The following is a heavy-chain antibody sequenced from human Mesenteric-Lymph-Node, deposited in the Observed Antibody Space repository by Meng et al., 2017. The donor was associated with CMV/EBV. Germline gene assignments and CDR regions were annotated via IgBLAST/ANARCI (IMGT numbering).Heavy chain of an antibody. J-gene: IGHJ4*02. D-gene: IGHD2-2*01. Sequence: CAASGFTFSSYAMSWVRQAPGKGLEWVSAISGSGGSTYYADSVKGRSTISRDNSKNTLYLQMNSLRAEDTAVYYCAKKRGQLLVHFDYWGQGTLVTVSS. CDR3: AKKRGQLLVHFDY. CDR2: ISGSGGST. CDR1: GFTFSSYA. V-gene: IGHV3-23*01.